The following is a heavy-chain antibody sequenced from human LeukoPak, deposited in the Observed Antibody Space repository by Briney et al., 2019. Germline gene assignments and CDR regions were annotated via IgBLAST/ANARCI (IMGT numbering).Heavy chain of an antibody. V-gene: IGHV3-74*01. CDR2: INSDGSST. CDR1: GFTFSSYW. Sequence: GGSLRLSCAASGFTFSSYWMHWVRQVPGKGLVWVSRINSDGSSTSYADSVKGRVTISRDNAKNTLYLQVNSLRAEDTAVYHCARAIGYCRGGACWSGYYGMDVWGQGTTVTVSS. D-gene: IGHD2-15*01. CDR3: ARAIGYCRGGACWSGYYGMDV. J-gene: IGHJ6*02.